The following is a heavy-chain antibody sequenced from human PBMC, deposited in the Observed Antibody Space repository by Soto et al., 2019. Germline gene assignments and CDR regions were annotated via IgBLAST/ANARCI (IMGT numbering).Heavy chain of an antibody. CDR3: ATKLRVTNYIYYGMDV. V-gene: IGHV3-30*03. J-gene: IGHJ6*02. CDR1: GFSFNTSG. Sequence: QVQLVESGGGVVQPGRALRLSCAASGFSFNTSGMHWVRQAPGKGLEWVAVIAFDGSQEFYGDSVRGRFTISRDNSKNTLFLQMKSLTPEDTAFYYCATKLRVTNYIYYGMDVWGPGTTVTVAS. CDR2: IAFDGSQE. D-gene: IGHD4-17*01.